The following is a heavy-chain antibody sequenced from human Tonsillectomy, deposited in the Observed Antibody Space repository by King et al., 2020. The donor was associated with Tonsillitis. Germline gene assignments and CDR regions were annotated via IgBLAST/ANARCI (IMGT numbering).Heavy chain of an antibody. D-gene: IGHD3-10*01. CDR2: IDWDNEK. CDR3: ARIRTPESSGWGSYYRRVFYGLDV. CDR1: GMSISRRGMC. V-gene: IGHV2-70*11. Sequence: RVTLKESGPAMVKPTQTLTLTCNLSGMSISRRGMCVSWVRQSPGKALEWLGRIDWDNEKDYSSSLRTRLTISKDASKNQVALRMTDMGPEDTGTYYCARIRTPESSGWGSYYRRVFYGLDVWGQGTTVTVSS. J-gene: IGHJ6*02.